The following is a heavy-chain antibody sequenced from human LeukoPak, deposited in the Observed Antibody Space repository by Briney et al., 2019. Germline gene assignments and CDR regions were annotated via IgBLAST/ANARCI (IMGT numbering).Heavy chain of an antibody. V-gene: IGHV3-11*01. D-gene: IGHD4-17*01. CDR2: ISSSGSTI. J-gene: IGHJ5*02. CDR1: GFTFSDYY. Sequence: GGSLRLSCAASGFTFSDYYMSWIRQAPGKGLEWVSYISSSGSTIYYAESVKGRFTISRDNAKNSLYLQMNSLRAEDTAVYYCAREVRSPQDYGDYVNWFDPWGQGTLVTVSS. CDR3: AREVRSPQDYGDYVNWFDP.